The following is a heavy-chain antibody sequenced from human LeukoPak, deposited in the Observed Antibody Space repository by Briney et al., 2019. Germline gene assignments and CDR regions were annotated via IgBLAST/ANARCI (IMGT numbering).Heavy chain of an antibody. Sequence: GGSLRLSCEASGFTFNSYEMNWVRQAPGKGLEWVSYIGSSGSAIYYADSVKGRFTISRDNAKNSLYLQMNSLRVEDTAVYYCARMTYYYDSSGYLHFDYWGQGTLVTVSS. CDR1: GFTFNSYE. J-gene: IGHJ4*02. CDR2: IGSSGSAI. D-gene: IGHD3-22*01. CDR3: ARMTYYYDSSGYLHFDY. V-gene: IGHV3-48*03.